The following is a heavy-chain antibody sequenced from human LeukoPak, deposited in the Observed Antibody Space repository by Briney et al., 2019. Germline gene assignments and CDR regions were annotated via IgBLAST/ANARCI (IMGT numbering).Heavy chain of an antibody. Sequence: SETLSLTCAVSGYSISSSNWWGWIRRPPGKGLEWIGYIYYSGSTYYNPSLKSRVTMSVDTSKNQFSLKLSSVTAVDTAVYYCARTGHRMSPIDYWGQGTLVTVSS. CDR1: GYSISSSNW. CDR3: ARTGHRMSPIDY. J-gene: IGHJ4*02. D-gene: IGHD3-10*01. CDR2: IYYSGST. V-gene: IGHV4-28*01.